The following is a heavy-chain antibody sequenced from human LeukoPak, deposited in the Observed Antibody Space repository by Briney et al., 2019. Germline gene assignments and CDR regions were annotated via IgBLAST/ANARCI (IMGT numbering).Heavy chain of an antibody. CDR3: ARESYYYDSSGYYYVDDY. J-gene: IGHJ4*02. CDR2: FDPEDGER. CDR1: GYTLTGLS. V-gene: IGHV1-24*01. Sequence: ASVKVSCKVSGYTLTGLSMHWVRQAPGKGLEWMGGFDPEDGERIYAQKFQGRVTMTEDTSTDTAYMELSSLRSEDTAVYYCARESYYYDSSGYYYVDDYWGQGTLVTVSS. D-gene: IGHD3-22*01.